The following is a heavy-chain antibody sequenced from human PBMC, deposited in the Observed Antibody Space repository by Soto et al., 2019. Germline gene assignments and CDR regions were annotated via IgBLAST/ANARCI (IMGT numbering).Heavy chain of an antibody. Sequence: PGESLKISCKGSGYSFSNYWIIWVRQMPGQGLEWMGRIHPSDSYTKYSPSFQGHVTISADKSISTAYLQWSSLKASDTAMYYWARLLDSSGYYYFDYWGQGTLVTGSS. CDR1: GYSFSNYW. CDR2: IHPSDSYT. J-gene: IGHJ4*02. CDR3: ARLLDSSGYYYFDY. V-gene: IGHV5-10-1*01. D-gene: IGHD3-22*01.